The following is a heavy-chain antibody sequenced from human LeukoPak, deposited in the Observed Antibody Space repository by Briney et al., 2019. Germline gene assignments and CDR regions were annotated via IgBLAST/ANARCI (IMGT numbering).Heavy chain of an antibody. Sequence: SETLSLTCTVSGGSISSDYWGWIRQPPGKGLEWIGSIYYSGSTYYNPSLKSRVTISVDTSKNQFSLKLSSVTASDTAVYFCARYFDYGGNSRVFQHWGQGTLVTVSS. CDR3: ARYFDYGGNSRVFQH. V-gene: IGHV4-39*01. J-gene: IGHJ1*01. D-gene: IGHD4-23*01. CDR1: GGSISSDY. CDR2: IYYSGST.